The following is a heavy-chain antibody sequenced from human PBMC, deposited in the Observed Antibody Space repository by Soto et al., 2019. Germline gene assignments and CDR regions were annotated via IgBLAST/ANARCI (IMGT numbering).Heavy chain of an antibody. Sequence: GESLKLSCKGSGYSFTSYWISWVRQMPGKGLEWMGRIDPSDSYTNYSPSFQGHVTISADKSISTAYLQWSSLKASDTAMYYCARLGKQLDSNYYYYGMDVWGQGTTVTAP. CDR1: GYSFTSYW. CDR3: ARLGKQLDSNYYYYGMDV. CDR2: IDPSDSYT. J-gene: IGHJ6*02. D-gene: IGHD6-13*01. V-gene: IGHV5-10-1*01.